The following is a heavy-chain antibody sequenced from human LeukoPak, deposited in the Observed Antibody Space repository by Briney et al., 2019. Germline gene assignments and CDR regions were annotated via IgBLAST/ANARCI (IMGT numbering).Heavy chain of an antibody. D-gene: IGHD6-19*01. CDR1: GFTFSSYG. CDR3: AKDWDSSGWIKYSFDY. CDR2: ISYDGSNK. Sequence: PGRSLRLSCAASGFTFSSYGMHWVRQAPGKGLEWVAVISYDGSNKYYADSVKGRFTISRDNSKNTLYLQMNSLRAEDTAVYYCAKDWDSSGWIKYSFDYWGQGTLVTVSS. V-gene: IGHV3-30*18. J-gene: IGHJ4*02.